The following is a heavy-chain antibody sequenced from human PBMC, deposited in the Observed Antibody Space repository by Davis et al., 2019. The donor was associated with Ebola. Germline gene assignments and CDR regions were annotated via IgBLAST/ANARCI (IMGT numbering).Heavy chain of an antibody. CDR1: NVTVTSLY. J-gene: IGHJ5*02. V-gene: IGHV4-59*02. CDR3: ATQYSNGWFDP. Sequence: GSLRLSCSVSNVTVTSLYWSWIRQPPGKGLEWIGNIHYLGNTNYNPSLRSRVTMSVDTSKNQFSLKLSSVTAADTAVYYCATQYSNGWFDPWGQGTLVTVSS. CDR2: IHYLGNT. D-gene: IGHD4-11*01.